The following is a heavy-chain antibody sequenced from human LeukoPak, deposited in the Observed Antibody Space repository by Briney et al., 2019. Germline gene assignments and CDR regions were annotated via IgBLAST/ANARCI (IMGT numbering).Heavy chain of an antibody. Sequence: GASVKVSCEASGYTFTSYGISWVRQAPGQGLEWMGWISAYNGNTNYAQKLQGRVTMTTDTSTSTAYMELRSLRSDDTAVYYCARAPRGAYCGGDCGSQHWGQGTLVTVSS. V-gene: IGHV1-18*01. J-gene: IGHJ1*01. CDR1: GYTFTSYG. D-gene: IGHD2-21*01. CDR2: ISAYNGNT. CDR3: ARAPRGAYCGGDCGSQH.